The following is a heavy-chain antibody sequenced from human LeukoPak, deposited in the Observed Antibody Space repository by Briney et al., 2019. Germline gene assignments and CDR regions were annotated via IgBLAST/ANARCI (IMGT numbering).Heavy chain of an antibody. CDR3: ARALRKDWSDP. Sequence: ASVKVSCKASGYTFTSYYMHWVRQAPGQGLEWMGIINPSGGSTSYAQKFQGRVTMTRDTSTSTVYMQLSSLRSEDTAVYYWARALRKDWSDPWGHRTRVTVSS. CDR1: GYTFTSYY. J-gene: IGHJ5*02. D-gene: IGHD4-17*01. V-gene: IGHV1-46*03. CDR2: INPSGGST.